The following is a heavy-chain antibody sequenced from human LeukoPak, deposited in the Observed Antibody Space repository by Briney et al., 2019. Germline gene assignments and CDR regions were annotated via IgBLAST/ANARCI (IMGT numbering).Heavy chain of an antibody. J-gene: IGHJ4*02. CDR2: IYYSGST. Sequence: SETLSLTCTVSGGSISSYYWSWIRQPPGKGLEWIGYIYYSGSTYYNPSLKSRVTISVDTSKNQFSLKLSSVTAADTAVYYCARATLWFGEYYFDYWGQGTLVTVSS. CDR1: GGSISSYY. V-gene: IGHV4-30-4*01. D-gene: IGHD3-10*01. CDR3: ARATLWFGEYYFDY.